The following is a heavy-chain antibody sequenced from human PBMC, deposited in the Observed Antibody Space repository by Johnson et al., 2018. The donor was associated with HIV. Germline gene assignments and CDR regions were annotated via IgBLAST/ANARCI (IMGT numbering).Heavy chain of an antibody. CDR3: TTLYYNFWSGHYAFDI. V-gene: IGHV3-15*01. J-gene: IGHJ3*02. CDR2: IKSKTDGGTT. D-gene: IGHD3-3*01. CDR1: GFTFSNAW. Sequence: VQLVESGGGLIKPGGSLRLSCAASGFTFSNAWMSWVRQAPGKGLEWLGRIKSKTDGGTTDYAAPVQGSFTISRDDSKNTLYLQMNSLKTEDTAVYYCTTLYYNFWSGHYAFDIWGQGTMVTVSS.